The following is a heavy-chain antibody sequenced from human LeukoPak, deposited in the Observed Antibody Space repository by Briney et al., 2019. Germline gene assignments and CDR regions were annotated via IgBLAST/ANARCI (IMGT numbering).Heavy chain of an antibody. Sequence: GASVEVSCKASGYTFTSYYMHWVRQAPGQGLEWMGIINPSGGSTSYAQKFQGRVTMTRDTSTSTVYMELSSLRSEDTAVYYCARENGYGDYVILYDYWGQGTLVTVSS. CDR3: ARENGYGDYVILYDY. J-gene: IGHJ4*02. CDR1: GYTFTSYY. D-gene: IGHD4-17*01. V-gene: IGHV1-46*01. CDR2: INPSGGST.